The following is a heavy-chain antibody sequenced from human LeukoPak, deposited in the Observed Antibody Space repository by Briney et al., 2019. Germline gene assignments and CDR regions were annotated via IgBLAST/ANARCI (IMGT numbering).Heavy chain of an antibody. CDR3: ARAINYGSGSYYFDY. Sequence: KASETLSLTCTVSGGSFGGYYWTWIRQLPGKGLEWIAEINYGRNTNYNPSLVRRVTISADTSTNRVSLKLSSLTAADTAIYYCARAINYGSGSYYFDYWGQGTLVAVSS. V-gene: IGHV4-34*01. J-gene: IGHJ4*02. CDR2: INYGRNT. CDR1: GGSFGGYY. D-gene: IGHD3-10*01.